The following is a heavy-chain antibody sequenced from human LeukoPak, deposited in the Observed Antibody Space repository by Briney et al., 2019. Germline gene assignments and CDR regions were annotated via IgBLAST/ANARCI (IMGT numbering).Heavy chain of an antibody. J-gene: IGHJ5*02. Sequence: PVSSLGLSGAACGFTFSSHWVDWGIQAPGKGPVWLSRIISDGSDTTYADSVRGRFTISRDNAKNTLYLQMNSLRGDDTAVYYCARAVVPGGWFDPWGQGTLVTVSS. CDR1: GFTFSSHW. CDR2: IISDGSDT. CDR3: ARAVVPGGWFDP. V-gene: IGHV3-74*01. D-gene: IGHD2-21*01.